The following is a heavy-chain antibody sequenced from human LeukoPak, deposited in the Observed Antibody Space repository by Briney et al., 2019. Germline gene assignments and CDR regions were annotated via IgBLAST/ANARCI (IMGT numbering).Heavy chain of an antibody. CDR3: ARHGYSFGLDY. J-gene: IGHJ4*02. CDR2: INTDGSST. Sequence: GGSLRLSCAASGFTFSRYWMHWVRQAPGKGLVWVSRINTDGSSTSYADSVKGRFTISRDNAKNTLYLQMNSLRVEDTAMYYCARHGYSFGLDYWGQGTLVTVSS. V-gene: IGHV3-74*01. D-gene: IGHD5-18*01. CDR1: GFTFSRYW.